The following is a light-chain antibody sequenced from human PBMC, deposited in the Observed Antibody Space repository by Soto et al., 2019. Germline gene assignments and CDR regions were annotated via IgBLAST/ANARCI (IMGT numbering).Light chain of an antibody. CDR3: SSYAGSNRV. J-gene: IGLJ2*01. CDR2: EVS. Sequence: QSALTQPPSASGSPGQSVTISCTGTSSDVGGYNYVSWYQQHPGKAPKLMIYEVSKRPSGVPDRFSGSKSGNTASLTVSGLQAEDEADYCCSSYAGSNRVFGGGTKVTVL. CDR1: SSDVGGYNY. V-gene: IGLV2-8*01.